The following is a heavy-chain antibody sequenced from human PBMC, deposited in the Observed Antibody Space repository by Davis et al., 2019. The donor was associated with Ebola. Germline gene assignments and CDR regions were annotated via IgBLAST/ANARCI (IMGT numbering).Heavy chain of an antibody. CDR2: IKQDGSEK. CDR1: GFSFSNFE. V-gene: IGHV3-7*01. D-gene: IGHD6-13*01. Sequence: GESLKISCAASGFSFSNFEINWVRQAPGKGLEWVANIKQDGSEKYYVDSVKGRFTISRDNAKNSLYLQMNSLRAEDTAVYYCARDRVRRISAAGTPYWGQGTLVTVSS. J-gene: IGHJ4*02. CDR3: ARDRVRRISAAGTPY.